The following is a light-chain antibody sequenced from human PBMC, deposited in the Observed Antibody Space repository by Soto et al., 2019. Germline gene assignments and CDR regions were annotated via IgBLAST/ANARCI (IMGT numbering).Light chain of an antibody. J-gene: IGLJ2*01. CDR1: SSNIGSNY. CDR2: RNN. Sequence: QSVLTPPPSASGTPGQRVTISCSGSSSNIGSNYVYWYQQLPGTAPKLLIYRNNQRPSGVPYRFSGSKSGISASLAISGLRSEDEADYDCAAWDDSLSAHVVFGGGTKVTVL. CDR3: AAWDDSLSAHVV. V-gene: IGLV1-47*01.